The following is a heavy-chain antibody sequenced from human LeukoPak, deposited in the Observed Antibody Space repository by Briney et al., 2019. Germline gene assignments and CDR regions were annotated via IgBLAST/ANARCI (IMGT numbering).Heavy chain of an antibody. J-gene: IGHJ4*02. CDR2: INHSGST. V-gene: IGHV4-34*01. Sequence: LGTLSVTCADYLGSFSGYYWSWIRPPPGKGLEGIGEINHSGSTNYNPPLKSRVTISVDTSKNQFSLKLSSVTDAETAVYYCARERRQRGYSGYDPHTYYFDYWGQGTLVTVSS. CDR3: ARERRQRGYSGYDPHTYYFDY. D-gene: IGHD5-12*01. CDR1: LGSFSGYY.